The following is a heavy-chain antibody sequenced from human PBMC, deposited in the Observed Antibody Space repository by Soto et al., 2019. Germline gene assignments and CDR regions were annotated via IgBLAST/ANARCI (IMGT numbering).Heavy chain of an antibody. Sequence: EVQLVESGGGLVKPGGSLRLSCAASGFTFSSYSMNWVRQAPGKGLEWVSSISSSSSYIYYADSVKGRFTISRDNAETSLYLQMNSLRAEDTAVYYCARMGSQRYYYYGMDVWGQGTTVTVSS. V-gene: IGHV3-21*01. CDR3: ARMGSQRYYYYGMDV. D-gene: IGHD6-25*01. J-gene: IGHJ6*02. CDR2: ISSSSSYI. CDR1: GFTFSSYS.